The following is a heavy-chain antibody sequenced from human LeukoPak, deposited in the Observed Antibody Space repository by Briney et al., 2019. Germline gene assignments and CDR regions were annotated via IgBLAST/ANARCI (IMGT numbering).Heavy chain of an antibody. CDR2: IYHSGST. CDR3: AGFLDYGDYVTFDY. V-gene: IGHV4-30-2*02. J-gene: IGHJ4*02. D-gene: IGHD4-17*01. CDR1: GGSISSGGYS. Sequence: PSETLSLTCAVSGGSISSGGYSWSWIRQPPGKGLEWIGYIYHSGSTYYNPSLKSRVTISVDTSKNQFSLKLSSVTAADTAVYYCAGFLDYGDYVTFDYWGQGTLVTVSS.